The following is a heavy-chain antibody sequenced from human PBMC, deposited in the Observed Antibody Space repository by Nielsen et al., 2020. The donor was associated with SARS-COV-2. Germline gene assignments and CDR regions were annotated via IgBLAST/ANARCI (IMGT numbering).Heavy chain of an antibody. CDR2: ISWNGGSI. D-gene: IGHD3-16*01. CDR1: GFTFKDHA. CDR3: ARGNAGGGLMRRGNFDY. V-gene: IGHV3-9*01. J-gene: IGHJ4*02. Sequence: GGSLRLSCVGSGFTFKDHAIHWVRQAPGKGLEWVAFISWNGGSIAFAEGVEGRFTISRDNYRNTAELQMNSLTSGDTGVYFCARGNAGGGLMRRGNFDYWGPGTLVTVSS.